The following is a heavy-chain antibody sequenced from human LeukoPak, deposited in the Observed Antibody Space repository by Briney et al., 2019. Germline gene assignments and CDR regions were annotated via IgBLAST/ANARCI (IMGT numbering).Heavy chain of an antibody. D-gene: IGHD2-2*01. V-gene: IGHV4-4*07. CDR1: GGSISSSY. CDR3: ARSPVVVPAAIDY. Sequence: SETLSLTCTVSGGSISSSYWSWIRQPAGKGLEWIGRIYTSGSTNYNPSLKSRVTISVDKSKNQFSLKLSSVTAADTAVYYCARSPVVVPAAIDYWGQGTLVTVSS. CDR2: IYTSGST. J-gene: IGHJ4*02.